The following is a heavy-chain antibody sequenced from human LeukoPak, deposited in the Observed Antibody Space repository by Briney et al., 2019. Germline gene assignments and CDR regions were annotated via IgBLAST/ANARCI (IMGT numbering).Heavy chain of an antibody. V-gene: IGHV1-8*01. CDR3: ARYGYSDHDAFDI. J-gene: IGHJ3*02. CDR1: GYTFTSYD. Sequence: ASVKVSCKASGYTFTSYDIEWVRQATGQAPEWMGWMNPNNGKIGYAQKFQGRVTMTRDTSIRTAYLELSSLRSEDTAVYYCARYGYSDHDAFDIWGQGTMVTVSS. CDR2: MNPNNGKI. D-gene: IGHD5-24*01.